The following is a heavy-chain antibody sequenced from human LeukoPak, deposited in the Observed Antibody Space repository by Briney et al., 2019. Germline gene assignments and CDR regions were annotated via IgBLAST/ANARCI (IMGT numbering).Heavy chain of an antibody. D-gene: IGHD1-26*01. J-gene: IGHJ6*03. V-gene: IGHV3-74*01. CDR3: AKDSKIVGATFRSYHYMDV. CDR1: GFTFSSYW. Sequence: PGGSLRLSCAASGFTFSSYWMHWVRQAPGKGLVWVSRINSDGSGTSYADSVKGRFTISRDNAKNTLYLQMNSLRAEDTAVYYCAKDSKIVGATFRSYHYMDVWGKGTAVTVSS. CDR2: INSDGSGT.